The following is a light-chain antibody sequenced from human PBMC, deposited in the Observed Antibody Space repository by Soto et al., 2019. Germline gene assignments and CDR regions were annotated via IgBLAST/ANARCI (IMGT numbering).Light chain of an antibody. CDR1: QSISSW. CDR3: QQYDIFSLT. J-gene: IGKJ4*01. CDR2: KSS. V-gene: IGKV1-5*03. Sequence: DIQMTQSPSTLSASVGDRVTITCRASQSISSWLACYQQKPGKAPKRLIYKSSTLESGIPSRLSGGASGTEFTLPISSLQPDDFATYYCQQYDIFSLTFGGGNKVEVK.